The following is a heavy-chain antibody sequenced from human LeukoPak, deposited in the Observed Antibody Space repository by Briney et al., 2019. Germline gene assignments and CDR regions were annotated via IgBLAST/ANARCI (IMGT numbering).Heavy chain of an antibody. CDR3: ARESGSVTSEVDFDY. CDR2: IYYSGST. Sequence: PSETLSLTCSVSGGSISSSTDYWGWIRQPPGKGLEWIGSIYYSGSTYYNPSLKSRVTISVDTSKNQFSLMLYSVTAADTAVYYCARESGSVTSEVDFDYWGQGTLVTVSS. D-gene: IGHD4-17*01. CDR1: GGSISSSTDY. J-gene: IGHJ4*02. V-gene: IGHV4-39*02.